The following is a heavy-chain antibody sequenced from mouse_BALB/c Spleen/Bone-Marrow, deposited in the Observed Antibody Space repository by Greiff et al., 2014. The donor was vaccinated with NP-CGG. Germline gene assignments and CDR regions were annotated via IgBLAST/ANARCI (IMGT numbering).Heavy chain of an antibody. V-gene: IGHV1-4*01. CDR3: ASSAYYMSLFAY. J-gene: IGHJ3*01. CDR2: INPSSGYA. D-gene: IGHD2-12*01. Sequence: HVHLEESGAELARPGASVKMSCTASGYTFNSYTMHWVKQRPGQGLEWIGYINPSSGYANYNQKFKDKATLTADKSSSTAYMQLSSLTSEDSAVYYCASSAYYMSLFAYWGQGTLFTVPA. CDR1: GYTFNSYT.